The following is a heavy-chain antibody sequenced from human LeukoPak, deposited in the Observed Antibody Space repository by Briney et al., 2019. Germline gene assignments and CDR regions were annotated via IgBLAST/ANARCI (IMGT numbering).Heavy chain of an antibody. V-gene: IGHV4-59*01. J-gene: IGHJ3*02. CDR2: IYYSGST. CDR1: GGSFSGYY. Sequence: SETLSLTCAVYGGSFSGYYWSWIRQPPGKGLEWIGYIYYSGSTNYNPSLKRRVTISVDTSKNQFSLKLSSVTAADTAVYYCARDLTSSSWYFAFDIWGQGTMVTVSS. CDR3: ARDLTSSSWYFAFDI. D-gene: IGHD6-13*01.